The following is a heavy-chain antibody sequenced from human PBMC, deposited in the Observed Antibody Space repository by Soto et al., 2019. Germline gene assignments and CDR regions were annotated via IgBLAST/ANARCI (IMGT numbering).Heavy chain of an antibody. CDR2: ISGSGGST. CDR1: GFTFSSYA. Sequence: SCAASGFTFSSYAMSWVRQAPGKGLEWVSAISGSGGSTYYADSVKGRFTISRDNSKNTLYLQMDSLRAEDTAVYYCATDIVVVPAARSGFDYWGQGTLVTVSS. CDR3: ATDIVVVPAARSGFDY. D-gene: IGHD2-2*01. V-gene: IGHV3-23*01. J-gene: IGHJ4*02.